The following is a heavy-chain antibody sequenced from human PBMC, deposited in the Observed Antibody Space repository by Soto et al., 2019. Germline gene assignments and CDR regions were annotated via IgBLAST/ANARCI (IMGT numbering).Heavy chain of an antibody. CDR3: ARGVHQLLYSWWFDP. V-gene: IGHV1-69*13. D-gene: IGHD2-2*02. CDR2: IIPIFGTA. CDR1: GGTFSSYA. Sequence: GASVKVSCKASGGTFSSYAISWVRQAPGQGLEWMGGIIPIFGTANYAQKFQGRVTITADESTSTAYMELSSLRSEDTAVYYCARGVHQLLYSWWFDPWGQGTLVTVSS. J-gene: IGHJ5*02.